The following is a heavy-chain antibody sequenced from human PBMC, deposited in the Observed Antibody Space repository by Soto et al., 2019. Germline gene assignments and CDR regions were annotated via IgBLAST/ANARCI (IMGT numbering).Heavy chain of an antibody. CDR1: GGTFSSYA. J-gene: IGHJ6*02. Sequence: SVKVSCKASGGTFSSYAISWVRQAPGQGLEWMGGIIPIFGTANYAQKFQGRVTITADESTSTAYMELSSLRSEDTAVYYCARGSRFLEWSPWYYGMDVWGQGTTVTVSS. V-gene: IGHV1-69*13. D-gene: IGHD3-3*01. CDR2: IIPIFGTA. CDR3: ARGSRFLEWSPWYYGMDV.